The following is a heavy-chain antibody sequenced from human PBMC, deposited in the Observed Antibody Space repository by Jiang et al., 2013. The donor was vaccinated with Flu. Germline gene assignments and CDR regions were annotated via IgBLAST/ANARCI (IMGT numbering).Heavy chain of an antibody. V-gene: IGHV1-3*01. J-gene: IGHJ5*02. CDR2: INAGNGNT. Sequence: GAEVKKPGASVKVSCKASGYTFTSYAMHWVRQAPGQRLEWMGWINAGNGNTKYSQKFQGRVTITRDTSASTAYMELSSLRSEDTAVYYCAREVGVQLERENWFDPWGQGTLVTVSS. CDR1: GYTFTSYA. CDR3: AREVGVQLERENWFDP. D-gene: IGHD1-1*01.